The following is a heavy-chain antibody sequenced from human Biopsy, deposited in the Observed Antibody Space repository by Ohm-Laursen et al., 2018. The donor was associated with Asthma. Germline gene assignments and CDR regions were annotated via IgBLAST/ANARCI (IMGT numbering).Heavy chain of an antibody. J-gene: IGHJ4*02. CDR1: GGTFNTYV. V-gene: IGHV1-69*01. Sequence: GSSVKVSCKSLGGTFNTYVIGWGRQTPRQGLEWMGGINSVFGTTTYPQKFQDRVTITADDSTSTVYMELSSLRSEDTAVYYCARKAGSCISRTCYSLDFWGQGTLVTVSS. D-gene: IGHD2-2*01. CDR3: ARKAGSCISRTCYSLDF. CDR2: INSVFGTT.